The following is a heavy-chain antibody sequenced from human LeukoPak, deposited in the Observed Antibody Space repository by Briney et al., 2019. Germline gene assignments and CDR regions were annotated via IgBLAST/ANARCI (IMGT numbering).Heavy chain of an antibody. V-gene: IGHV3-74*01. Sequence: GGSLRLSCAASGFTFSSYWMHWVRQAPGKGLVWVSRINSDGSNTSYADSVKGRFTISRDNAKNTLYLQMNSLRAEDTAVYYCARPLGSGSPGYYGMDVWGQGTTVTVSS. D-gene: IGHD3-10*01. CDR1: GFTFSSYW. CDR2: INSDGSNT. CDR3: ARPLGSGSPGYYGMDV. J-gene: IGHJ6*02.